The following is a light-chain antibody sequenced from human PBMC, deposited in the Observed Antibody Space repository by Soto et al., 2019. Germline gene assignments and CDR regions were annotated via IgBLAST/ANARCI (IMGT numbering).Light chain of an antibody. CDR3: QQYYSTPLT. Sequence: DIVMTQSPDSLAVSLGERATINCKSSQSVLYSSNNKNYLAWYQQKPGQPPKLLIYWASTRESGVPDRFSGSGSGTDFTLTISRLQAEDAADYYCQQYYSTPLTFGQGTKVEIK. CDR2: WAS. J-gene: IGKJ1*01. V-gene: IGKV4-1*01. CDR1: QSVLYSSNNKNY.